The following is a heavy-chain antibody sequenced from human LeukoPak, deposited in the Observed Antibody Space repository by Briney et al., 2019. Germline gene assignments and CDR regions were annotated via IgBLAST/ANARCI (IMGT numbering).Heavy chain of an antibody. CDR2: INPTGDDT. J-gene: IGHJ3*02. Sequence: ASVKVSCKASGYTFTRYCIHWVRQAPGQGLEWVGIINPTGDDTRYEQRFQGRVTMTRDTSTSTVYMELSSLRSEDTAIYYCARDTLRITIFGVGGNGFDIWGQGTMVTVSS. CDR3: ARDTLRITIFGVGGNGFDI. D-gene: IGHD3-3*01. V-gene: IGHV1-46*01. CDR1: GYTFTRYC.